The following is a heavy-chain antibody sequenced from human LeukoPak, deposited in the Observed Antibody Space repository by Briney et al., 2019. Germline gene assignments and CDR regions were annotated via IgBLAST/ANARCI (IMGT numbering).Heavy chain of an antibody. CDR3: ARDPIGTSYFAH. CDR2: IYSGGTT. V-gene: IGHV3-53*01. Sequence: GGSLRLSCAASGFTVFTYSVNWVRQAPGKGPEWVSVIYSGGTTYYGDSVQGRFTISRDTSKNTLYLQMNSLRPDDTAVYFCARDPIGTSYFAHRGERSLVTVST. J-gene: IGHJ4*02. D-gene: IGHD3-9*01. CDR1: GFTVFTYS.